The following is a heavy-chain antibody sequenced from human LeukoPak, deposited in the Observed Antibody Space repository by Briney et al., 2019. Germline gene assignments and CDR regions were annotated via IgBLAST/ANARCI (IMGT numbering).Heavy chain of an antibody. J-gene: IGHJ4*02. CDR1: GYSVSSGFF. CDR2: IYHNGIT. V-gene: IGHV4-38-2*01. Sequence: PSETLSLTCAVSGYSVSSGFFWGWIRQPPGKGLEWIATIYHNGITHYNPSLKSRVTISVDTSKNQFSLKMSSVTAADTAVYYCTRGVALSDHGIIDSWGQGTLATASS. CDR3: TRGVALSDHGIIDS. D-gene: IGHD1-1*01.